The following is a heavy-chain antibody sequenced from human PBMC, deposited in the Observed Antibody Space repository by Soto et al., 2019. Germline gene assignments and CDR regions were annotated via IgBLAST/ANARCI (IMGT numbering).Heavy chain of an antibody. J-gene: IGHJ6*02. V-gene: IGHV3-33*01. Sequence: GGFLRLSCVASGFTFSSYGMHWVRQAPGKGLEWVAVIWYDGSNKYYADSVKGRFTISRDNSKNTLYLQMNSLRAEDTAVYYCARWAVKGSWVYYGMDVWGQGTTVTVSS. CDR3: ARWAVKGSWVYYGMDV. CDR1: GFTFSSYG. CDR2: IWYDGSNK. D-gene: IGHD2-15*01.